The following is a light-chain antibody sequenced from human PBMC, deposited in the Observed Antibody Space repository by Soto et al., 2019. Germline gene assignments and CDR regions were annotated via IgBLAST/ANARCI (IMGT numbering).Light chain of an antibody. CDR3: QQYGGSPWK. CDR2: GAC. CDR1: QSVSSSY. Sequence: EIVLTQSPGTLSLSPGERSTLSCRASQSVSSSYLAWYQHKPGQAPRRLIYGACSRSFVIPDRFSGNGSGSDLTLGINRLEPEAVEVYYGQQYGGSPWKFCRGTSVEIK. V-gene: IGKV3-20*01. J-gene: IGKJ1*01.